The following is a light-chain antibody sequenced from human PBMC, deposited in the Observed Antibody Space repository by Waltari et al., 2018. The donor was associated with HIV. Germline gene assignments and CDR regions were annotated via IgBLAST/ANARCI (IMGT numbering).Light chain of an antibody. Sequence: VLTQAALASPVTAGQPASFSCRSSQSLLHRGGDTFLTWLHQRPGQPPRLLLYKISKRFSGVPDRISGDGAGTNFTLKISRVQPDDAGVYYCMQATHFPRTFGQGTKLEIK. V-gene: IGKV2-24*01. CDR1: QSLLHRGGDTF. CDR3: MQATHFPRT. J-gene: IGKJ2*01. CDR2: KIS.